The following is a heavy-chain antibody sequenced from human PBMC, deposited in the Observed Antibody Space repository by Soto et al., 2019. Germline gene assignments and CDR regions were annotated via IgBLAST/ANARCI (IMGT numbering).Heavy chain of an antibody. J-gene: IGHJ4*02. V-gene: IGHV4-39*02. Sequence: SETLSLTCTVSGGSISSPIYYWGWIRQPPGKGLEWIGNIYFSGDTFYNPSLKSRVTMSVDSSKNHFSLRVNSVTAADTAVYYCARVFSSGWLYQRSYDYWGQGTLVTVSS. CDR2: IYFSGDT. CDR1: GGSISSPIYY. D-gene: IGHD6-19*01. CDR3: ARVFSSGWLYQRSYDY.